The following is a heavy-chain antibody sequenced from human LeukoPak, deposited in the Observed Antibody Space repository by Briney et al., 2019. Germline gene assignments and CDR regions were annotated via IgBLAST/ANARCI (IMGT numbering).Heavy chain of an antibody. D-gene: IGHD3-10*01. Sequence: SSVKVSCKASGGTFSSYAISWVRRAPGQGLEWMGRIIPILGIANYAQKFQGRVTITADKSTSTAYMELSSLRSEDTAVYYCARDPYYYGSGSYYNWGQGTLVTVSS. CDR1: GGTFSSYA. J-gene: IGHJ4*02. V-gene: IGHV1-69*04. CDR3: ARDPYYYGSGSYYN. CDR2: IIPILGIA.